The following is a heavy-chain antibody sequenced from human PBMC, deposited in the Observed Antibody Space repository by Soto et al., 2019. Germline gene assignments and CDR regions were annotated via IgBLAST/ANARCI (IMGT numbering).Heavy chain of an antibody. Sequence: ASVNVSCKASGYTITGYYIPWVRQAPGQGLEWMGWINPNSGGTNYAQKFQGRVTMTRDTSISTAYMELSRLRSDETAVYYCAKHELYACDIWGHGTMVTVSS. D-gene: IGHD3-10*01. CDR2: INPNSGGT. CDR3: AKHELYACDI. V-gene: IGHV1-2*02. J-gene: IGHJ3*02. CDR1: GYTITGYY.